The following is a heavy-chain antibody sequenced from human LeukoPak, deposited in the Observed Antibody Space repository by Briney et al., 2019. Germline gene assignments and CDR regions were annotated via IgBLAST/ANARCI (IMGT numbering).Heavy chain of an antibody. CDR3: ARDEEQQLLDY. J-gene: IGHJ4*02. V-gene: IGHV3-74*01. CDR2: INSDGSST. CDR1: GFTFSSYW. D-gene: IGHD6-13*01. Sequence: GGSLRLSCAASGFTFSSYWMHWVRPAPGKGLVWVSRINSDGSSTSYADSVKGRFTISRDNAKNTLYLQMNSLRAEDTAVYYCARDEEQQLLDYWGQGTLVTVSS.